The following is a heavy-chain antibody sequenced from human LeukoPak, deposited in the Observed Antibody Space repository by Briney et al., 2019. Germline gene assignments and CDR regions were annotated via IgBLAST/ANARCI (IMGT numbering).Heavy chain of an antibody. CDR1: GFTFSSYS. V-gene: IGHV3-21*01. D-gene: IGHD7-27*01. CDR2: ISSSSSYI. CDR3: ARDGDEDYYGMDV. Sequence: GGSLRLSCAASGFTFSSYSMNWVRQAPGKGLEWVSSISSSSSYIYYADSVKGRFTISRDNAKNSLYLQMNSLRAEDTAVYYCARDGDEDYYGMDVWGQGTTVTVSS. J-gene: IGHJ6*02.